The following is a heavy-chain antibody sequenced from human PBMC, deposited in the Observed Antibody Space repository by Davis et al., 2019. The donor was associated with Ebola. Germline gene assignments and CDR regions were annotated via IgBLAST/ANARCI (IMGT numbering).Heavy chain of an antibody. CDR2: IRYDGSNK. CDR3: ASSSVAGTHYYYYYGMDV. CDR1: GFTFSSYG. D-gene: IGHD6-19*01. J-gene: IGHJ6*02. Sequence: GGSLRLSCAASGFTFSSYGMHWVRQAPGKGLEWVAFIRYDGSNKYYADSVKGRFTISRDNSKNTLYLQMNSLRAEDTAVYYCASSSVAGTHYYYYYGMDVWGQGTTVTVSS. V-gene: IGHV3-30*02.